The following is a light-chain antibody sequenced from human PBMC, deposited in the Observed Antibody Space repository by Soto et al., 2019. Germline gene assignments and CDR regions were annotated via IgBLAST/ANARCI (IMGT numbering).Light chain of an antibody. J-gene: IGKJ5*01. CDR3: QQRSNWPPT. V-gene: IGKV3-11*01. CDR1: QSVSSF. Sequence: IVLTQSPATLSLSPGARAPLSCRASQSVSSFLAWYQQKPGQAPRLLIYDASNRATGIPARFSGSGSGTDFTLTISSLEPEDFAVYYCQQRSNWPPTFGQGTRLEIK. CDR2: DAS.